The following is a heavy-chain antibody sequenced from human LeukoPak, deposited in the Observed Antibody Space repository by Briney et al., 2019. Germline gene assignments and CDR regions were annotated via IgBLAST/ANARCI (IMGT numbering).Heavy chain of an antibody. J-gene: IGHJ4*02. CDR2: IYSGGST. CDR1: GFTVSSNN. Sequence: PGGSLRLSCAASGFTVSSNNMNWVRQAPGKGLEWVSVIYSGGSTHYADSVKGRFTISRDNSKNTVYLQMRNLRVEHTAVYYCAKVVAGNIDYYFDYWGQGILVTVSS. CDR3: AKVVAGNIDYYFDY. D-gene: IGHD2/OR15-2a*01. V-gene: IGHV3-53*01.